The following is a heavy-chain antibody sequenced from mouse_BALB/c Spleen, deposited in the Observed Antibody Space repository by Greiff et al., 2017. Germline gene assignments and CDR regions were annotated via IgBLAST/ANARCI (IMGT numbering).Heavy chain of an antibody. D-gene: IGHD2-10*01. CDR1: GFTFSSYS. Sequence: EVQLVESGGGLVKPGGSLKLSCAASGFTFSSYSMSWVRQTPEKRLEWVASISSGGSTYYPDSVKGRFTISRDNARNILYLQMSSLRSEDTAMYYCAREGAYYGNYGFAYWGQGTLVTVSA. V-gene: IGHV5-6-5*01. J-gene: IGHJ3*01. CDR3: AREGAYYGNYGFAY. CDR2: ISSGGST.